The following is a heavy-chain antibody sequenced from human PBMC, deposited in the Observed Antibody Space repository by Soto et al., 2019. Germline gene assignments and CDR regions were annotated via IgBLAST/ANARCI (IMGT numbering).Heavy chain of an antibody. CDR1: GYDYVTYA. V-gene: IGHV1-18*01. J-gene: IGHJ6*02. CDR2: ISTLNGNT. D-gene: IGHD1-1*01. Sequence: QDQLVQSGAEVKKPGASVNVSCKASGYDYVTYAITWVRQRPGQGLEWMGWISTLNGNTNYAQNFQGRVTMTTDTSTRIVDLELRSLRSDDTAVYYWARRVRVWVPDYYGMDVWGQGTTVTVSS. CDR3: ARRVRVWVPDYYGMDV.